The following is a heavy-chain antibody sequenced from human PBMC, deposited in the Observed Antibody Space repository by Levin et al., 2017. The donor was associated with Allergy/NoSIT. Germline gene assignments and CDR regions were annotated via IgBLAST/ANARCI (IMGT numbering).Heavy chain of an antibody. J-gene: IGHJ4*02. Sequence: NPSETLSLTCSVSGGSVSDGLYHWGWIRQPPGKGLEWIASAYYLGNTYYNPSLKSRVTISVDTSKNQFSLKVTSVTAADTAVYYCTRLANGIPSDNWGQGTLVTVSS. D-gene: IGHD1-1*01. CDR1: GGSVSDGLYH. CDR3: TRLANGIPSDN. V-gene: IGHV4-39*01. CDR2: AYYLGNT.